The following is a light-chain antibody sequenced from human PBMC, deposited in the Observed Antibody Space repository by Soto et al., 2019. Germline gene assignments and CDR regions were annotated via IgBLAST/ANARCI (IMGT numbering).Light chain of an antibody. CDR3: SSYTSSSSYV. CDR2: SSN. Sequence: QSVLTQPPSASGTPGQRVTISCSGSSSNIGTNTVNWYQQFPRSAPKLLMYSSNQRPSGVPDRFSGSKSGTSASLAISGLQSEDEADYYCSSYTSSSSYVFGTGTKVTVL. CDR1: SSNIGTNT. V-gene: IGLV1-44*01. J-gene: IGLJ1*01.